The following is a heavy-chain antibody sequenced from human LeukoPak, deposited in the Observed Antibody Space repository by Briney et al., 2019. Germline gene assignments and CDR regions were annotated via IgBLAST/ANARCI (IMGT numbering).Heavy chain of an antibody. CDR1: GFTVSSNY. V-gene: IGHV3-66*01. J-gene: IGHJ3*02. D-gene: IGHD6-13*01. CDR2: IYSGGST. CDR3: ARDSIAAAAMNAFDI. Sequence: GGSLRVSCAASGFTVSSNYMSWVRQAPGKGLEWVSVIYSGGSTYYADSVKGRFTISRDNSKNTLYLQMNSLRAEDTAVYYCARDSIAAAAMNAFDIWGQGTMVTVSS.